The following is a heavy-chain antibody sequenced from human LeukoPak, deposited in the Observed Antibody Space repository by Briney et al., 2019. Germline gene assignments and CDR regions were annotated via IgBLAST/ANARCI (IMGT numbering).Heavy chain of an antibody. Sequence: SETLSLTCTASGGSISSGSYYWSWIRQPAGKGMEWIGRIYTSGSTYYNPSLKSRVTISVDTSKNQFSLKLSSVTAADTAVYYCARDYYDSSGYDNYFDYWGQGTLVTVSS. J-gene: IGHJ4*02. CDR1: GGSISSGSYY. D-gene: IGHD3-22*01. CDR3: ARDYYDSSGYDNYFDY. CDR2: IYTSGST. V-gene: IGHV4-61*02.